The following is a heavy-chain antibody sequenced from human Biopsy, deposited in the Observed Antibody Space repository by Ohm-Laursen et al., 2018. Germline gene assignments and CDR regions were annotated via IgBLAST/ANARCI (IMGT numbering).Heavy chain of an antibody. D-gene: IGHD3-3*01. V-gene: IGHV4-38-2*01. Sequence: GTLSLTCAVSGHSVRSGYYWGWLRQPPGKGLEWIGHVYYSGSTFYNSSLESRVTVSVDTSKNQFHLRLTSMSASDTAVYYCARHSLDDFWSGAHYYFDYWGLGTLVTVSS. CDR1: GHSVRSGYY. CDR2: VYYSGST. CDR3: ARHSLDDFWSGAHYYFDY. J-gene: IGHJ4*02.